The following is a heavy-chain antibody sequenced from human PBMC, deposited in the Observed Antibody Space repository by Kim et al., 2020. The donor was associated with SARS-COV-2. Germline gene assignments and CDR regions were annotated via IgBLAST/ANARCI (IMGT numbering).Heavy chain of an antibody. J-gene: IGHJ6*02. Sequence: GGSLRLSCAASGFTFSSYAMHWVRQAPGKGLEWVAVISYDGSNKYYADSVKGRFTISRDNSKNTLYLQMNSLRAEDTAVYYCARDLMYYDFWSGYLGPRVYYDYYYYGMDVWGQGTTVTVSS. CDR1: GFTFSSYA. CDR3: ARDLMYYDFWSGYLGPRVYYDYYYYGMDV. D-gene: IGHD3-3*01. CDR2: ISYDGSNK. V-gene: IGHV3-30*04.